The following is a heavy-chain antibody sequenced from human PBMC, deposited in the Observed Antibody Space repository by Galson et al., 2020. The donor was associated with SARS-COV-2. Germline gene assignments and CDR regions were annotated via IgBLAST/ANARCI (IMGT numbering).Heavy chain of an antibody. D-gene: IGHD6-19*01. J-gene: IGHJ4*02. CDR3: ARHGASSGWYGGIDY. CDR1: RYSFTNCW. V-gene: IGHV5-51*01. CDR2: IYPDDSYT. Sequence: GESLKISCKASRYSFTNCWIGWVRQMPGKGLEWMGVIYPDDSYTIYSPSFQGQVTISADKSITTAYLQWSGLKASDTAMYYWARHGASSGWYGGIDYWGQGTLVAVSS.